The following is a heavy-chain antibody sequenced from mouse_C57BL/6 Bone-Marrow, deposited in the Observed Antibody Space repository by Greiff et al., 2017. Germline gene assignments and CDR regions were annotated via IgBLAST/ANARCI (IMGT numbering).Heavy chain of an antibody. CDR1: EYEFPSHD. Sequence: DVMLVESGGGLVQPGESLKLSCESNEYEFPSHDMSWVRKTPENRLELVAAINSDGGSTYYPDTMERRFIISRDNTKKTLYLQMSSLRSEDTALYYCARLRLPHYYAMDYWGQGTSVTVSS. CDR2: INSDGGST. CDR3: ARLRLPHYYAMDY. D-gene: IGHD3-2*02. V-gene: IGHV5-2*01. J-gene: IGHJ4*01.